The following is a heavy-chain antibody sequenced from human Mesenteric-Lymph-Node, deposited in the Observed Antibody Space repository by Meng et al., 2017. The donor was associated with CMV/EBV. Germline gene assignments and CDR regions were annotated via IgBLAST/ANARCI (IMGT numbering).Heavy chain of an antibody. V-gene: IGHV1-2*02. D-gene: IGHD5-12*01. CDR2: INPNSGGT. CDR1: GYTFTGYY. J-gene: IGHJ6*02. Sequence: ASVKVSCKASGYTFTGYYMHWVRQAPGQGLEWMGWINPNSGGTNYAQKFQGRVTMTRDTSISTAYMELSRLRSDDTAVYYCARNQGATSSYYYYYGMDVWGQGTTVTV. CDR3: ARNQGATSSYYYYYGMDV.